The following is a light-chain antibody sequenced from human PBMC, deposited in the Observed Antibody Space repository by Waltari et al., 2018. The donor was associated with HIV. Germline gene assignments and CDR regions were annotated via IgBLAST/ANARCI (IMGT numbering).Light chain of an antibody. CDR2: DND. V-gene: IGLV1-51*01. CDR1: IGNFRNNF. Sequence: QSVLTQPPSVSAAPGQSVTISCSATIGNFRNNFVSWYQQLPGTAPRRIIYDNDKRPSGIPDRFSGSKSGTSATLAISGLQPGDEAFYYCETWHTALSAGVFGTGTKVTVL. J-gene: IGLJ1*01. CDR3: ETWHTALSAGV.